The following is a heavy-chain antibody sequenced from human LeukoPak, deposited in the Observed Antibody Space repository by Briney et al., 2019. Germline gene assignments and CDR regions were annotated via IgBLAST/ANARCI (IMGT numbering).Heavy chain of an antibody. CDR1: GGSISSGGYY. CDR3: ARGSGSTRVAY. V-gene: IGHV4-30-2*01. CDR2: IYHSGST. Sequence: SETLSLTCIVSGGSISSGGYYWSWIRQPPGKGLEWIGYIYHSGSTYYNPSLKSRVTISVDTSKNQFSLKLSSVTAADTAVYYCARGSGSTRVAYWGQGTLVTVSS. D-gene: IGHD3-10*01. J-gene: IGHJ4*02.